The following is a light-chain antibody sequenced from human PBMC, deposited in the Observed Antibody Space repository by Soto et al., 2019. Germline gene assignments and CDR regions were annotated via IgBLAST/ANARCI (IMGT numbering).Light chain of an antibody. Sequence: QSVLTQPASVSGSPGQSITISCTGTSSVVGGYNYVSWYQQHPGKAPKLMIYDVSNRPSGVSNRFSGSKSGNTASLTISGLQAEDEADYYSRSYTSSSSYVFGTGTKVTVL. CDR3: RSYTSSSSYV. CDR1: SSVVGGYNY. V-gene: IGLV2-14*01. J-gene: IGLJ1*01. CDR2: DVS.